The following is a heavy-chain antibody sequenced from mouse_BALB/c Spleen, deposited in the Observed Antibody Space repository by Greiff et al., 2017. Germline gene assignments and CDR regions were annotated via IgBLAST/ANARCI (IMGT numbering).Heavy chain of an antibody. V-gene: IGHV3-6*02. J-gene: IGHJ4*01. Sequence: VQLKESGPGLVKPSQSLSLTCSVTGYSITSGYYWNWIRQFPGNKLEWMGYISYDGSNNYNPSLNNRISITRDTSKNQFFLKLNSVTTEDTATYYCARRCYNAMDYWGQGTSVTVSA. CDR1: GYSITSGYY. CDR3: ARRCYNAMDY. CDR2: ISYDGSN.